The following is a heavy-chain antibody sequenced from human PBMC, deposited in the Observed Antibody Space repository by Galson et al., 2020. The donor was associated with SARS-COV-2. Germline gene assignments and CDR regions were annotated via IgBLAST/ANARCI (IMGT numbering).Heavy chain of an antibody. CDR3: AREKVMVRADQAPLFDY. CDR1: GFTLSNYD. D-gene: IGHD3-10*01. V-gene: IGHV3-30*03. CDR2: ISYDGFEE. J-gene: IGHJ4*02. Sequence: GESLKISCAASGFTLSNYDMHWVRQAPGKGLEWVAFISYDGFEEKYADSVKGRFTISRDNSKNTLFLEMNSLRPDDTSIYYCAREKVMVRADQAPLFDYWGQGTLVTASS.